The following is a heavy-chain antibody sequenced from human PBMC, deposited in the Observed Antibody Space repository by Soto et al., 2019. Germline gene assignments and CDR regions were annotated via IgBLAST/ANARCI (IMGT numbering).Heavy chain of an antibody. CDR2: IFFTGST. Sequence: QVQLQESGPGLVKSSETLSLTCTVSGGSISNYYWSWIRQPPGKGLEWIGSIFFTGSTNYNPSLKSRVTISWDTSTNRFSLMLTSVTAADTAVYYWSRHDRRWLQNGLDCWGQGTLVTVSS. J-gene: IGHJ4*02. D-gene: IGHD5-12*01. V-gene: IGHV4-59*08. CDR3: SRHDRRWLQNGLDC. CDR1: GGSISNYY.